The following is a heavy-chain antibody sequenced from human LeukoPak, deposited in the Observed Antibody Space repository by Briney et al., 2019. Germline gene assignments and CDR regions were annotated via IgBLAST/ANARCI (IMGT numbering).Heavy chain of an antibody. CDR3: AKVNGYCSSTSCQGAFDI. CDR2: ISWNSGSI. J-gene: IGHJ3*02. CDR1: GFTFDDYA. D-gene: IGHD2-2*01. Sequence: GGSLRLSCAASGFTFDDYAMHWVRQAPGKGLEWVSGISWNSGSIGYADSAKGRFTISRDNAKNSLYLQMNSLRAEDTALYYCAKVNGYCSSTSCQGAFDIWGQGTMVTVSS. V-gene: IGHV3-9*01.